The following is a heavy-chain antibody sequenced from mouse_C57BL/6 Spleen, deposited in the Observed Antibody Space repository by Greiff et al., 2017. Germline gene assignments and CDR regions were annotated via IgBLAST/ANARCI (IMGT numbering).Heavy chain of an antibody. J-gene: IGHJ1*03. V-gene: IGHV1-69*01. CDR3: ASTMVEGYWYFDV. CDR1: GYTFTSYW. CDR2: IDPSDSYT. D-gene: IGHD2-1*01. Sequence: VQLQQSGAELVMPGASVKLSCKASGYTFTSYWMHWVKQRPGQGLEWIGEIDPSDSYTNYNQKFKGKSTLTVDKSSSTAYMQLSSLTSEDSAVYYCASTMVEGYWYFDVWGTGTTVTVSS.